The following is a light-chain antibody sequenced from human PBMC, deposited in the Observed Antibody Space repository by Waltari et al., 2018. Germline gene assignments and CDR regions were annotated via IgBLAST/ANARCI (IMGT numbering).Light chain of an antibody. Sequence: EIVLTQSPGTRSLSPGERGTLSCRASRSVSRFLAWYQQKPGQAPRLLIYGASTRATGIPDRFSGSGSGTDFSLTISRLEPEDFAVYYCQKYDRLPATFGQGTKVEIK. J-gene: IGKJ1*01. V-gene: IGKV3-20*01. CDR1: RSVSRF. CDR2: GAS. CDR3: QKYDRLPAT.